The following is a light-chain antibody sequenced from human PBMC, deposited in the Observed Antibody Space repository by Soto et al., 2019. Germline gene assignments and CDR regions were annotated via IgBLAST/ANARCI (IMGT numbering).Light chain of an antibody. CDR3: QQYYSTLIT. CDR1: QSVLYSSNNKNY. Sequence: DIVMTQSPASLAVSLGERATINCKSSQSVLYSSNNKNYLAWYQQKPGQPPKLLISWASTRESGVPDRFSGSGSGTDFTLTISSLQAEDVAVYYCQQYYSTLITFGQGTRLEIK. CDR2: WAS. V-gene: IGKV4-1*01. J-gene: IGKJ5*01.